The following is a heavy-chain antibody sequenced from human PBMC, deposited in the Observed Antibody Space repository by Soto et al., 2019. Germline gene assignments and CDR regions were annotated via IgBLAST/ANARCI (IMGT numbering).Heavy chain of an antibody. V-gene: IGHV4-39*01. Sequence: SETLSLTCPVSDGSIRSSSYYWGWIRQPPGKGLEWIGSIYYSGSTYYNPSLKSRVTISVDTSKNQFSLKLSSVTAADTAVYYCATIHVRTGCYMDVWGKGTTVTVSS. CDR3: ATIHVRTGCYMDV. J-gene: IGHJ6*03. D-gene: IGHD1-1*01. CDR2: IYYSGST. CDR1: DGSIRSSSYY.